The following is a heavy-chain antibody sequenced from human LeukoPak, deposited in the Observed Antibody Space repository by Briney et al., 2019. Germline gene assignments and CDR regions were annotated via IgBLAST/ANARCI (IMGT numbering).Heavy chain of an antibody. CDR2: ISGSGGST. D-gene: IGHD2-21*01. CDR3: AXGFXXXVWYYXXX. V-gene: IGHV3-23*01. J-gene: IGHJ4*02. Sequence: GGSLRLSCAASGFTFSSYAMSWVRQAPGKGLEWVSAISGSGGSTYYADSVKGRFTISRDNSKNTLYLQMNSLRAEDTAVYYCAXGFXXXVWYYXXXWGQGTXXXVS. CDR1: GFTFSSYA.